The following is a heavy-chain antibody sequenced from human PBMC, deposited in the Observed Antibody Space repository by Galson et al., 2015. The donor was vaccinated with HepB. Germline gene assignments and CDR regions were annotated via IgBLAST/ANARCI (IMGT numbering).Heavy chain of an antibody. CDR1: GYSFTTYW. V-gene: IGHV5-51*01. J-gene: IGHJ3*02. Sequence: QSGAEVKKPGESLKISCKGSGYSFTTYWIGWARQMPREGLEWMGIIHPSPSDTRYSPSFQDQVTISADKSISTAYLQWSSLKASDTAMYYCAREGVAAAGSVKGAFDIWGQGTLVTVSS. D-gene: IGHD6-13*01. CDR2: IHPSPSDT. CDR3: AREGVAAAGSVKGAFDI.